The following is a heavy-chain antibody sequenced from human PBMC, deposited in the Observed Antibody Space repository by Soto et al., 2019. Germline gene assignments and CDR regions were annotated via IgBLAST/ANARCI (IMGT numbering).Heavy chain of an antibody. J-gene: IGHJ6*02. CDR3: ARNTLAFYDFLNPPQNGMDV. D-gene: IGHD3-9*01. CDR2: IWYDGSNK. V-gene: IGHV3-33*01. Sequence: PGGSLRLSCAASAFTFSSYAMHWVRQAPGKGLEWVALIWYDGSNKYYADSVKGRFTISRDNSMNTLYLQMNSLRAEDTAVYYCARNTLAFYDFLNPPQNGMDVWGQGTTGTVSS. CDR1: AFTFSSYA.